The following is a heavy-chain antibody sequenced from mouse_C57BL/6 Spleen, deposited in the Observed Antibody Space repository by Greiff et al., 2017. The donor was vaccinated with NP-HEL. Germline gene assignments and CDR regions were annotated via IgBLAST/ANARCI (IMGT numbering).Heavy chain of an antibody. CDR2: ISYDGSN. CDR3: ARGSEFAY. D-gene: IGHD3-2*02. Sequence: EVKLMESGPGLVKPSQSLSLTCSVTGYSITSGYYWNWIRQFPGNKQEWMGYISYDGSNNYNPSLKNRISITRDTSKNQFFLKLNSVTTEHTATYYCARGSEFAYWGQGTLVTVSA. CDR1: GYSITSGYY. V-gene: IGHV3-6*01. J-gene: IGHJ3*01.